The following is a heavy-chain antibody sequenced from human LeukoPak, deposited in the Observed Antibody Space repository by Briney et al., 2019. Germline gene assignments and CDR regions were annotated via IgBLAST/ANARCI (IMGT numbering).Heavy chain of an antibody. CDR1: GGSISSGSYY. D-gene: IGHD3-3*01. J-gene: IGHJ5*02. V-gene: IGHV4-61*02. CDR2: IYIGGST. CDR3: ARSGIGVVIDSTNWFDP. Sequence: SETLSLTCTVSGGSISSGSYYWGWIRQPAGKGLEWIGRIYIGGSTNYNPSLKSRVTISLDPSKNQFSLKLSSVTAADTAVYYCARSGIGVVIDSTNWFDPWGQGTLVTVSS.